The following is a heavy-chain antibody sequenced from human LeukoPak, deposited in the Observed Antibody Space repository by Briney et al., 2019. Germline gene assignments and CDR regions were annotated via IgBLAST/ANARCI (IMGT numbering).Heavy chain of an antibody. V-gene: IGHV3-30*02. CDR3: ARDFDDVNGDYYYIPDY. CDR2: IRYDGSKK. CDR1: RFNFSRNG. D-gene: IGHD3-10*01. J-gene: IGHJ4*02. Sequence: GGSLRLSCVASRFNFSRNGMHWVRQAPGKGLEWVAFIRYDGSKKFYGDSERGRFTISRDNSKNTLYLQMNTLRDEDTAVYYCARDFDDVNGDYYYIPDYWGQGMLVTVSS.